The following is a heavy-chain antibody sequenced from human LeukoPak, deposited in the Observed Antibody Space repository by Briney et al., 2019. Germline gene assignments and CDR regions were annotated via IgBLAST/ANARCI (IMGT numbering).Heavy chain of an antibody. CDR1: GFTFSSYA. J-gene: IGHJ4*02. D-gene: IGHD6-19*01. V-gene: IGHV3-23*01. Sequence: GRSLRLSCAASGFTFSSYAMSWVRQAPGKGLEWVSAISGSGGSTYYADSVKGRFTISRDNSKNTLYLQMNSLRAEDTAVYYCAKVQWLPRTGLDYWGQGTLVTVSS. CDR2: ISGSGGST. CDR3: AKVQWLPRTGLDY.